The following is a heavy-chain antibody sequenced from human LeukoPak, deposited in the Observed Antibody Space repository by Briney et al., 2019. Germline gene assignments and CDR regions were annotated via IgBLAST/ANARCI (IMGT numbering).Heavy chain of an antibody. CDR1: GGTFLSYA. Sequence: SVKVSCKASGGTFLSYAISWVRQAPGQGLEWMGGIIPIFGTAHYAQKFQGRVTITTDEPTSTAYMELSSLRSDYTAVYYFPPEGFDYWGQGTLVTVSS. CDR3: PPEGFDY. V-gene: IGHV1-69*05. J-gene: IGHJ4*02. CDR2: IIPIFGTA.